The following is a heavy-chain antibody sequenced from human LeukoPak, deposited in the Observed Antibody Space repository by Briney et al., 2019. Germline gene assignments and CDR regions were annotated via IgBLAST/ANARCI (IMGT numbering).Heavy chain of an antibody. CDR3: ARGYYGMDV. CDR2: IHSGGST. CDR1: GFTVSSNY. V-gene: IGHV3-66*01. J-gene: IGHJ6*02. Sequence: GSLRLSCAGSGFTVSSNYMSWVRQAPGKGLDWVSVIHSGGSTYYADSVKGRFTISRDNSKNTLYLQMNSLRAEDTAVYYCARGYYGMDVWGQGTTVTVSS.